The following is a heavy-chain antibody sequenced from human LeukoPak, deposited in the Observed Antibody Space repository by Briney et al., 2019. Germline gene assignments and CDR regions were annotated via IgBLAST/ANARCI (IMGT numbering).Heavy chain of an antibody. J-gene: IGHJ4*02. Sequence: SQTLSLTCTVSGGSISSGDYYWSWLRQPPGKGLEWIGYIYYSGSTYYNPSLKSRVTISVDTSKNQFSLKLSSVTAADTAVYYWARDTITLVRGVRRFYFDYWGQGTLVTVSA. D-gene: IGHD3-10*01. CDR2: IYYSGST. CDR3: ARDTITLVRGVRRFYFDY. V-gene: IGHV4-30-4*01. CDR1: GGSISSGDYY.